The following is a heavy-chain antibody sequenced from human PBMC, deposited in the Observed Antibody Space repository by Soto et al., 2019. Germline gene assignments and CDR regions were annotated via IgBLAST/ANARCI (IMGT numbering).Heavy chain of an antibody. CDR2: IKGDGSIT. V-gene: IGHV3-74*01. Sequence: PGGSLRLSCAASGFTFSGYWMHWVRQTPDKGLVWVSRIKGDGSITTYADSVKGRFTISRDNARNTLYLQMNSLRADDTAVYYCTRDGGYLQNDYWGQGTLVTVSS. CDR3: TRDGGYLQNDY. J-gene: IGHJ4*02. D-gene: IGHD3-16*01. CDR1: GFTFSGYW.